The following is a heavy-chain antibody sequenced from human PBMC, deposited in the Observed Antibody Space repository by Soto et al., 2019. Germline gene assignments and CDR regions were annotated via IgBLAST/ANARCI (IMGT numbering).Heavy chain of an antibody. CDR2: IYGAAST. D-gene: IGHD6-13*01. CDR3: ARDGPSRSRYYFDY. J-gene: IGHJ4*02. V-gene: IGHV3-66*01. CDR1: GFTVSSNY. Sequence: EVQLVESGGGLVQPGGSLRLSCAASGFTVSSNYMNWVRQAPGKGLEWVSIIYGAASTYYADSVKGRFTISRDNSKNTLYLQMSSLRAEDTAVYHCARDGPSRSRYYFDYWGQGTLVTVSS.